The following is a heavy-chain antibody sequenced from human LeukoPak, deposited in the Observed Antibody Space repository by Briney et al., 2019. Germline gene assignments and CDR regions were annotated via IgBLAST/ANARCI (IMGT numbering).Heavy chain of an antibody. D-gene: IGHD2-2*03. CDR3: AREWILDH. Sequence: GESLKISCKGSGYSITSYWIGYVRQMPAKSLEWVGTIYTGDSDTRYSRSFQGQVTISAEKSISTAYLQWSSLKASDTAIYYCAREWILDHWGQGTLVTVSS. CDR2: IYTGDSDT. J-gene: IGHJ4*02. V-gene: IGHV5-51*01. CDR1: GYSITSYW.